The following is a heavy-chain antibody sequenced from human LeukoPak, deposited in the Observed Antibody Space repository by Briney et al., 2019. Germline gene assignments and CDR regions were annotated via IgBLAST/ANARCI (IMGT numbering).Heavy chain of an antibody. CDR3: VSFYETY. V-gene: IGHV3-30-3*01. CDR1: GFTFSSYA. Sequence: RSGGSLRLSCAASGFTFSSYAMHWVRQAPGKGLEWVAVISYDGSNKYYADSVKGRFTISKDNAKNTVYLQMNNLRAEDTAVYYCVSFYETYWGRGTLVTVSS. D-gene: IGHD2-2*01. CDR2: ISYDGSNK. J-gene: IGHJ4*02.